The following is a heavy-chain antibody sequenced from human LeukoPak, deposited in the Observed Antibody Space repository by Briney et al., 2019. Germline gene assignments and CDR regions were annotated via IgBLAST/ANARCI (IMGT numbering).Heavy chain of an antibody. CDR2: IYYSGST. CDR3: AREGYSSSWYPVRWFDP. Sequence: SETLSLTCTVSGGSISSYYWSWIRQPPGKGLEWIGYIYYSGSTNYNPSLKSRVTISVDTSKNQFSLKLSSVTAADTAVYYCAREGYSSSWYPVRWFDPWGQGTLVTVSS. J-gene: IGHJ5*02. D-gene: IGHD6-13*01. CDR1: GGSISSYY. V-gene: IGHV4-59*12.